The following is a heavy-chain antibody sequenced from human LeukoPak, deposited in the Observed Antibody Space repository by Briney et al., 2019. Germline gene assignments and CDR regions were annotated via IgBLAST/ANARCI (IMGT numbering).Heavy chain of an antibody. CDR1: GFTFSYFA. CDR3: ARSLGATAY. V-gene: IGHV3-64*01. J-gene: IGHJ4*02. Sequence: GGSLRLSCAASGFTFSYFAMHWVRQAPGKGLEHISAISSDGTTTHYTNSVKGRFTISRDNSKNTLYLQTGSLRADDMAVYYCARSLGATAYWGQGTLVTVSS. CDR2: ISSDGTTT. D-gene: IGHD1-26*01.